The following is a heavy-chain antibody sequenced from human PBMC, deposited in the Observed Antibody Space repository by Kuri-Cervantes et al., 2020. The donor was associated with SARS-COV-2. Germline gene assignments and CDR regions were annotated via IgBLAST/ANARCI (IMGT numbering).Heavy chain of an antibody. D-gene: IGHD6-13*01. CDR2: IYYSGST. CDR1: GGSISSSSYY. Sequence: SETLSLTCTVSGGSISSSSYYWGWIRQPPGKGLEWIGSIYYSGSTYYNPSLKSRVTISVDTSKNQFSLKLSSVTAADTAVYYCACLGGYGSSWYQMEAFDIWGQGTMVTVSS. CDR3: ACLGGYGSSWYQMEAFDI. J-gene: IGHJ3*02. V-gene: IGHV4-39*01.